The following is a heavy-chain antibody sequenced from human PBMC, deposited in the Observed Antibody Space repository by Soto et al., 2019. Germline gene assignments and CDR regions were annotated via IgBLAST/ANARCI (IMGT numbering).Heavy chain of an antibody. D-gene: IGHD5-12*01. Sequence: QVQLQESGPGLVKPSQTLSLTCTVSGASISGSSSYWSWIRQPPGRGLESIAYMLYSGTTYYNPSLRNRITISIAPSKSQCSLKPSSVPAAHAAVYYCARGGGYGLGSDCWGQGTLVTLSS. CDR1: GASISGSSSY. CDR2: MLYSGTT. CDR3: ARGGGYGLGSDC. V-gene: IGHV4-30-4*08. J-gene: IGHJ4*02.